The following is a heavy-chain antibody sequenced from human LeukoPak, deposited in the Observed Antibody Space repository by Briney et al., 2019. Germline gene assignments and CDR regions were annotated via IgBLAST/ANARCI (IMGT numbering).Heavy chain of an antibody. V-gene: IGHV4-59*08. D-gene: IGHD4-23*01. Sequence: PSETLSLTCTVSGVSMTSYYWSWIRQPPGKGLEWIGYIYYSGSTNYNPSLKSRVTISVDMSKNQFSLKLSSVTAADTAVYYCARLVYPNPPTVVSGYYFDYWGQGTLVTVSS. CDR3: ARLVYPNPPTVVSGYYFDY. J-gene: IGHJ4*02. CDR2: IYYSGST. CDR1: GVSMTSYY.